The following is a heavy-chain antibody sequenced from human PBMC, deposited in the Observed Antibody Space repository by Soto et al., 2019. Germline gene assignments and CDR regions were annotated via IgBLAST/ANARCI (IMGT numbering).Heavy chain of an antibody. CDR1: GFNFSTYS. J-gene: IGHJ4*02. V-gene: IGHV3-21*06. CDR3: ARYGYYYHSSAYSGY. Sequence: EVQLVESGGGLVKPGGSLSLSCAASGFNFSTYSLNWVRQAPGKGLERVSSISSSATYIDYADSVKGRFTISRDNAKSSLYLQMNSLRAEDTGVYYCARYGYYYHSSAYSGYWGQGTPVTVS. CDR2: ISSSATYI. D-gene: IGHD3-22*01.